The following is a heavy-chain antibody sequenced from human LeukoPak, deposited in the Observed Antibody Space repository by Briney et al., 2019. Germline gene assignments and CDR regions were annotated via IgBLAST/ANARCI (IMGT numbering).Heavy chain of an antibody. CDR1: GITLSNYG. J-gene: IGHJ4*02. CDR2: ISGSGGST. V-gene: IGHV3-23*01. Sequence: PGGSLRLSCAVSGITLSNYGMSWVRQAPGKGLQWVAGISGSGGSTNYADSVKGRFTISRGNPKNTLHLQMNSLRAEDTAVYFCAKRGVVIRVILVGFHKEAYYFDSWGQGALVTVSS. D-gene: IGHD3-10*01. CDR3: AKRGVVIRVILVGFHKEAYYFDS.